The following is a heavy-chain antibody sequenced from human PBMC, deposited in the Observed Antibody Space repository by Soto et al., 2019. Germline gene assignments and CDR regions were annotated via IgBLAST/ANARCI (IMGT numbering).Heavy chain of an antibody. CDR3: ARAAGDSSAGFQRY. V-gene: IGHV1-18*01. J-gene: IGHJ4*02. Sequence: QVQLVQSGDEVMQPGASVKVSCKASGYTFSSYGISWVRQAPGQGLEWMGWISAYNGNTNYAQKLQGRVTMTTDTSTSTGYMELRSLRSDDTAVYYCARAAGDSSAGFQRYWGQGTLVTVSS. CDR2: ISAYNGNT. D-gene: IGHD3-22*01. CDR1: GYTFSSYG.